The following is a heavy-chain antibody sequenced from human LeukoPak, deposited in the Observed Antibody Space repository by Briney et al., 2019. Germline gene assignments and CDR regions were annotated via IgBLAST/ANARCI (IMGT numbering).Heavy chain of an antibody. D-gene: IGHD3-10*01. Sequence: SETLSLTCTVSGDSMSSSSYYWGWIRQPPGKGLEWIGSFYYSGSTYYTPSLKSRVTISVDTSKNQFSLRLNSVTAADTAVYYCGREGLNMVRGVIPKEAWGWFDPWGQGTLVTVSS. V-gene: IGHV4-39*07. CDR2: FYYSGST. CDR3: GREGLNMVRGVIPKEAWGWFDP. J-gene: IGHJ5*02. CDR1: GDSMSSSSYY.